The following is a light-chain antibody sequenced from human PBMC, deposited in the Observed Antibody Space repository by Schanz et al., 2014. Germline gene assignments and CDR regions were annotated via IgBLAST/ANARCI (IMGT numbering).Light chain of an antibody. CDR2: DAS. CDR3: QQANSFPIA. Sequence: DIQMTQSPSTLSASIGDRVTITCRARQNINDWLAWYQQKPGKAPRLLINDASTLKSGVPSRFSGSGSGTDFTLTISGLQPEDFATYYCQQANSFPIAFGQGTRLEIK. CDR1: QNINDW. V-gene: IGKV1-5*01. J-gene: IGKJ5*01.